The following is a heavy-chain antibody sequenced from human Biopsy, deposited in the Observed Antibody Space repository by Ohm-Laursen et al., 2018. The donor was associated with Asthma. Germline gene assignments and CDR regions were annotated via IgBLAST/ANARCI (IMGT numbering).Heavy chain of an antibody. Sequence: ASVKVSCKASGYTVTRYALNWVRQAPGQGLEWMGWINTNTGTPTYAQGFTGRFVFSLDTSVNTAHLQISNLKAEDTAVYYCARMISYYHEMGDPFFDYWGQGTLVTVSS. D-gene: IGHD3-22*01. CDR3: ARMISYYHEMGDPFFDY. V-gene: IGHV7-4-1*02. CDR2: INTNTGTP. J-gene: IGHJ4*02. CDR1: GYTVTRYA.